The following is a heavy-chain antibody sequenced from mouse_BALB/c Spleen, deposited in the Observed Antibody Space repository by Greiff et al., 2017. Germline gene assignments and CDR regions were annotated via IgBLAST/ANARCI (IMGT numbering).Heavy chain of an antibody. CDR3: ARGAITTATYYYAMDY. Sequence: QVQLQQSGAELVKPGASVKLSCKASGYTFTSYWMHWVKQRPGQGLEWIGEINPSNGRTNYNEKFKSKATLTVDKSSSTAYMQLSSLTSEDSAVYYCARGAITTATYYYAMDYWGQGTSVTVSS. CDR1: GYTFTSYW. J-gene: IGHJ4*01. CDR2: INPSNGRT. V-gene: IGHV1S81*02. D-gene: IGHD1-2*01.